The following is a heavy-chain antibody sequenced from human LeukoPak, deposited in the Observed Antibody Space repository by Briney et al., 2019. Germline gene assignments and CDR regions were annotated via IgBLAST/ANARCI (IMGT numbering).Heavy chain of an antibody. V-gene: IGHV3-7*01. Sequence: GGSLRLSCEASGFTFSNYWMSWVRQTPGKGLEWVANMKYEGSEQYYVDSVKGRFTISRDNAKNSLYLQMNSQRAEDTAVYYCAREAGDGSGWYNWFDPWGQGTLVTVSS. CDR1: GFTFSNYW. CDR3: AREAGDGSGWYNWFDP. D-gene: IGHD6-19*01. CDR2: MKYEGSEQ. J-gene: IGHJ5*02.